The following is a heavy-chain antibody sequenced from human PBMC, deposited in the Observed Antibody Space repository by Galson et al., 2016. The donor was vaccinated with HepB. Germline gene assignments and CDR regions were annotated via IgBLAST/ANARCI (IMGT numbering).Heavy chain of an antibody. Sequence: SVKVSCKASGFTFRNYNMHWVRQAPGQGLEWMGIINRGGSGTIYAQKFQDRLTMTSDTSTSTVYMELSSLRSEDTALYYCTRDYNWAIDYWGQGTLVTVSS. CDR1: GFTFRNYN. J-gene: IGHJ4*02. D-gene: IGHD1-1*01. CDR3: TRDYNWAIDY. CDR2: INRGGSGT. V-gene: IGHV1-46*03.